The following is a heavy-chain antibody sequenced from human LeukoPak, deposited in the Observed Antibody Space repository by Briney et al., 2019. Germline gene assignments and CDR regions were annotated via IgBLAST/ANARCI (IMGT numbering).Heavy chain of an antibody. Sequence: SETLSLTCAVSGGSISGSDWWSWVRQPPGKGLEWIGEIYHSGSTNYNPSLKSRVTISVDKSKNQFSLKLSSVTAADTAVYYCARNGGNSDFDYWGQGALVTVSS. D-gene: IGHD4-23*01. CDR3: ARNGGNSDFDY. J-gene: IGHJ4*02. V-gene: IGHV4-4*02. CDR2: IYHSGST. CDR1: GGSISGSDW.